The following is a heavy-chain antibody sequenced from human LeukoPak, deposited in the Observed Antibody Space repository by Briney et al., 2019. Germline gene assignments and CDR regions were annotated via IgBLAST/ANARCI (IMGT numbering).Heavy chain of an antibody. Sequence: GGSLRLSCEASGFSFSNVWMNWVRQAPGKGLEWVARIKPKRKGGTTDYAEPVKGRFAISRDDSKNTLYLQMNSLKTEDGAMYYCITENYWYLDLWGRGTLVTVSS. J-gene: IGHJ2*01. V-gene: IGHV3-15*01. CDR3: ITENYWYLDL. CDR2: IKPKRKGGTT. CDR1: GFSFSNVW.